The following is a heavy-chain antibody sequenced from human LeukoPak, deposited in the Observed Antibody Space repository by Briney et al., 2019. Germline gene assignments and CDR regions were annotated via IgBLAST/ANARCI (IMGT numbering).Heavy chain of an antibody. CDR1: GFTFSSYG. J-gene: IGHJ4*02. CDR3: AKDTRDRSNCDPDF. D-gene: IGHD1-1*01. CDR2: IWYDGSNK. V-gene: IGHV3-33*06. Sequence: GGSLRLSCAASGFTFSSYGMLCVRQAPGKGLEWVAVIWYDGSNKYYADSVKGRFTISRDNSKNTLYLQMNSLRAEDTAVNFCAKDTRDRSNCDPDFWGQGTLVTVSS.